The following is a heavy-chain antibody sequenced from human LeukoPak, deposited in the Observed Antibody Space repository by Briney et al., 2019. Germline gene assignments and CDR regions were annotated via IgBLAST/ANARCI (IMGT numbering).Heavy chain of an antibody. J-gene: IGHJ5*02. CDR1: GGSISSYY. CDR3: ARALAGTGPRSPWFDP. CDR2: IYYSGST. D-gene: IGHD6-13*01. V-gene: IGHV4-59*01. Sequence: SETLSLTCTVSGGSISSYYWGWIRQPPGKGLEWIGYIYYSGSTNYNPSLKSRVTISVDTSKNQFSLKLSSVTAADTAVYYCARALAGTGPRSPWFDPWGQGTLVTVSS.